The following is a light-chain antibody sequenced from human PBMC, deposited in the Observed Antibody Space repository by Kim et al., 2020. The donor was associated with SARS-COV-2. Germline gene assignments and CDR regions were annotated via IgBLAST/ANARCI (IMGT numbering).Light chain of an antibody. V-gene: IGKV1-5*01. J-gene: IGKJ1*01. CDR2: GAS. Sequence: LSASVGDRVTITCRASQFISSWLAWYQQKQGKAPQLLIYGASRLESGVASRFSGSGSGTEFTLTISSLQPDDSATYYCQQYNTYSFGQGTKVDIK. CDR3: QQYNTYS. CDR1: QFISSW.